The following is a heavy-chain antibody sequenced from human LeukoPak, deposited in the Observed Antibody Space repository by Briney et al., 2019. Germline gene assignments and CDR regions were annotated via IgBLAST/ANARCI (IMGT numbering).Heavy chain of an antibody. V-gene: IGHV4-59*01. J-gene: IGHJ2*01. Sequence: NSSETLSLTCTVSGGSISSYYWSWIRQPPGKGLEWIGYIYYSGSTNYNPSLKSRVTISVDTSKNQFSLKLSSVTAADTAVYYCARQSWYFDLWGRGTLVTVSS. CDR1: GGSISSYY. CDR3: ARQSWYFDL. CDR2: IYYSGST.